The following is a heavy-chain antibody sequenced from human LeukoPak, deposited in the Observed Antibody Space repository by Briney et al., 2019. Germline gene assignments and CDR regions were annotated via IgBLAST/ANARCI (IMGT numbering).Heavy chain of an antibody. Sequence: PGGSLRLSCAASGLTVSSNYMSRVRQAPGKGLEWVSVIYSGGSTYYADSVKGRFTISRDNSKNSLYLQMNSLRAEDMALYYCAKDVRSISGSGSAFDIWGQGTMVTVSS. J-gene: IGHJ3*02. CDR3: AKDVRSISGSGSAFDI. CDR2: IYSGGST. D-gene: IGHD3-22*01. V-gene: IGHV3-53*05. CDR1: GLTVSSNY.